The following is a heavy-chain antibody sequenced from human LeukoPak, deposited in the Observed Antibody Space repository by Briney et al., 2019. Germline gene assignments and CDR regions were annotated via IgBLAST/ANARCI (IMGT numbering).Heavy chain of an antibody. CDR1: GFTFSSYG. V-gene: IGHV3-30*18. CDR3: AKGPYSSGWYYFDY. Sequence: GRSLRLSCAASGFTFSSYGMHWVRQAPGKGLEWVAVISCDGSNKYYADSVKGRFTISRDNSKNTLYLQMNSLRAEDTAVYYCAKGPYSSGWYYFDYWGQGTLVTVSS. D-gene: IGHD6-19*01. J-gene: IGHJ4*02. CDR2: ISCDGSNK.